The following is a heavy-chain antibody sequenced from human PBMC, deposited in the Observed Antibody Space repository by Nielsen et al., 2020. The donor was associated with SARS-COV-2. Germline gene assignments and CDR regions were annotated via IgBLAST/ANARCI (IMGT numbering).Heavy chain of an antibody. CDR1: GGSISSGDYY. V-gene: IGHV4-30-4*01. J-gene: IGHJ6*02. D-gene: IGHD3-3*01. CDR2: IYYSGST. CDR3: ARGRITIFGVVGYGMDV. Sequence: SETLSLTCTVSGGSISSGDYYWSWIRQPPGKGLEWIGYIYYSGSTYYNPSLKSRVTISVDTSKNQFSLKLSSVTAADTAVYYCARGRITIFGVVGYGMDVWGQGTTVTVSS.